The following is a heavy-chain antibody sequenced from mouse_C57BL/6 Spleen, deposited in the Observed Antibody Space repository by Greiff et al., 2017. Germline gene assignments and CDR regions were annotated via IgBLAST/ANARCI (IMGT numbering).Heavy chain of an antibody. CDR2: IWSGGST. V-gene: IGHV2-2*01. D-gene: IGHD1-1*01. CDR1: GFSLTSYG. CDR3: ARNPSTVVADWYCDV. J-gene: IGHJ1*03. Sequence: QVQLQQSGPGLVQPSQSLSITCTVSGFSLTSYGVHWVRQSPGKGLEWLGVIWSGGSTDYNAAFISRLSISKDNSKSQVFFKMNSLQADDTAIYYCARNPSTVVADWYCDVWGTGTTVTVSS.